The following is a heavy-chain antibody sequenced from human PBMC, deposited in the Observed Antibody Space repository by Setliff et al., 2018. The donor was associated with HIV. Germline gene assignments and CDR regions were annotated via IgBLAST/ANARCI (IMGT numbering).Heavy chain of an antibody. CDR1: GFNFSIYS. V-gene: IGHV3-21*01. D-gene: IGHD6-13*01. CDR2: ITVGRATYI. Sequence: GGSLRLSCAASGFNFSIYSMNWVRQAPGKGLEWVSSITVGRATYIYYAASVKGRFTISRDNAKNSLYLQVNSLRAEDTAVYYCARTPIAAAANYYYYYMDVWGKGTTVTVSS. J-gene: IGHJ6*03. CDR3: ARTPIAAAANYYYYYMDV.